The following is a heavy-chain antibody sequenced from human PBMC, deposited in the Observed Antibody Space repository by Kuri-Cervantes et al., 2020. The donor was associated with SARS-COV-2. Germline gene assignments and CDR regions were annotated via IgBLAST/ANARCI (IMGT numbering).Heavy chain of an antibody. CDR1: GGSISSSSYY. D-gene: IGHD3-10*01. V-gene: IGHV4-39*07. CDR2: IYYSGST. J-gene: IGHJ5*02. Sequence: SETLSLTCTVSGGSISSSSYYWGWIRQPPGKGLEWIGSIYYSGSTYYNPSLKSRVTISVDTSKNQFSLKLSSVTAADTAVYYCARSSGRHLYSPSGNWFDPWGQGTLVTVSS. CDR3: ARSSGRHLYSPSGNWFDP.